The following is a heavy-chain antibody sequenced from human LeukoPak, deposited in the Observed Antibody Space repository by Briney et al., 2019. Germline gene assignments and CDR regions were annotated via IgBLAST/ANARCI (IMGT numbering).Heavy chain of an antibody. Sequence: ASVKVSCKTSGYTFSVYYIQWVRQAPGLGLEWMGWINPNTGGTNYAEKFKGRVTMTRDTSISTAYMEVTRLKSDDTAIYYCARNLGFDSWGQGTLVTVS. CDR2: INPNTGGT. J-gene: IGHJ4*02. D-gene: IGHD3-16*01. V-gene: IGHV1-2*02. CDR1: GYTFSVYY. CDR3: ARNLGFDS.